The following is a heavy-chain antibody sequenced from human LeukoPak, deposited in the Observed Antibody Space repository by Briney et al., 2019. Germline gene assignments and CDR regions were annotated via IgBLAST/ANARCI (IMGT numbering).Heavy chain of an antibody. CDR3: AKEGQWLYNRVFDY. J-gene: IGHJ4*02. CDR2: IYSGGST. CDR1: GFTVSSNY. Sequence: TGGSLRLSCAASGFTVSSNYMSWVRQAPGKGLEWVSVIYSGGSTYYADSVKGRFTISRDNSKNTLYLQMNSLRAEDTAVYYCAKEGQWLYNRVFDYWGQGTLVTVSS. D-gene: IGHD6-19*01. V-gene: IGHV3-53*01.